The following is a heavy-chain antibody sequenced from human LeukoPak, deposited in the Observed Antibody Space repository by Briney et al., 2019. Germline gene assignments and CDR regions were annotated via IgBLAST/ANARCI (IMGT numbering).Heavy chain of an antibody. D-gene: IGHD3-9*01. J-gene: IGHJ4*02. CDR2: INAGNGNT. CDR3: ARDYDISTFDY. V-gene: IGHV1-3*01. CDR1: GYTFTSYS. Sequence: GASVKVSCKASGYTFTSYSMHWVRQAPGQRLEWMGWINAGNGNTKYSQKFQGRVTITRDTSASTAYMELSSLRSEDTAVYYCARDYDISTFDYWGQGTLVTVSS.